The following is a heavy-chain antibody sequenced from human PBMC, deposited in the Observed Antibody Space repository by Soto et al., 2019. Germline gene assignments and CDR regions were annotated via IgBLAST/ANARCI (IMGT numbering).Heavy chain of an antibody. CDR3: ARRHSTGYDYGLDY. J-gene: IGHJ4*02. V-gene: IGHV3-30-3*01. CDR2: MSRDGSNK. CDR1: GLSVSAFA. D-gene: IGHD5-12*01. Sequence: QVQLMESGGDVVQPGRSLRLSCAASGLSVSAFAMHWVRQVPGKGLEWVAVMSRDGSNKFYADSVKGRFTISRDNSQNTLDLGRTSLRAEDTAVYYCARRHSTGYDYGLDYWGQGTLVTVSS.